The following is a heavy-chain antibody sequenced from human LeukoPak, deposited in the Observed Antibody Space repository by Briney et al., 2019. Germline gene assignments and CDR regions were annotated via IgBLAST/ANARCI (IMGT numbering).Heavy chain of an antibody. Sequence: GGSLRLSCAASGFTFSSYSMNWVRQAPGKGLEWVSYISSSSSTIYYADSVKGRFTISRDNAKNTLYLQMNSLRAEDTAVYYCARGPYSYGDYWGQGTLVTVSS. V-gene: IGHV3-48*04. CDR2: ISSSSSTI. D-gene: IGHD5-18*01. CDR1: GFTFSSYS. CDR3: ARGPYSYGDY. J-gene: IGHJ4*02.